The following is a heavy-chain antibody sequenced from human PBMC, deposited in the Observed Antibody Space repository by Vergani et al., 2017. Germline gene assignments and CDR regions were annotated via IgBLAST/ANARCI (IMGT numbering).Heavy chain of an antibody. J-gene: IGHJ5*02. CDR2: INTTTGNP. CDR1: GYTFTRYA. Sequence: QVQLVPSGSELKKPGASVKISCKASGYTFTRYAINWVRQAPGQGLEWMGWINTTTGNPTYAQGFTGRFVFSLDTSVTAAYLQINSLKAEDSALYYCARDSRYCSSTSCYVGRDWFDPWGQGTLVTVSS. V-gene: IGHV7-4-1*02. CDR3: ARDSRYCSSTSCYVGRDWFDP. D-gene: IGHD2-2*01.